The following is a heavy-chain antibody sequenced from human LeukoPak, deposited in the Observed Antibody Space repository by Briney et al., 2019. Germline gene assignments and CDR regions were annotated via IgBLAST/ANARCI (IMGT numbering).Heavy chain of an antibody. CDR3: ARAGYTISSYRFDY. J-gene: IGHJ4*02. D-gene: IGHD3-16*02. CDR1: GGYISSYW. Sequence: SETLSLNCSVSGGYISSYWWSWIRQPAGKGLEFIGRIYTTGRTNYNPSLKSRVSMSVDTSKNTFSLELRSVTAADTAVYFCARAGYTISSYRFDYWGQGALVTVSS. V-gene: IGHV4-4*07. CDR2: IYTTGRT.